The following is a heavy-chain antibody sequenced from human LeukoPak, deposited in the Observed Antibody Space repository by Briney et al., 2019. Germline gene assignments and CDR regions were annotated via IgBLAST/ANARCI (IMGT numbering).Heavy chain of an antibody. J-gene: IGHJ4*02. CDR1: GGSISSYY. Sequence: SETLSLTCTVSGGSISSYYWSWIRQPPGKGLEWIGYIYYSGSTNYNPSLKSRVTISVDTSKNQFSLKLSSVTAADTAVYYCARGMVRREHYYFDYWGQGTLVTVSS. CDR2: IYYSGST. V-gene: IGHV4-59*01. D-gene: IGHD3-10*01. CDR3: ARGMVRREHYYFDY.